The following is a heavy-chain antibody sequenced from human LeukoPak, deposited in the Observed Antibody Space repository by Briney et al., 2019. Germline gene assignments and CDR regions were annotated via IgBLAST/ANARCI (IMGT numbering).Heavy chain of an antibody. D-gene: IGHD5-18*01. CDR1: GGSFSNYY. V-gene: IGHV4-34*01. Sequence: SETLSLTCAVYGGSFSNYYWSWIRQSPGKGLEWIGEITHSGSTNYNPSLKSRVTISVDKSKNQFSLKLSSVTAADTAVYYCARVLMDTAMVFDYWGQGTLVTVSS. J-gene: IGHJ4*02. CDR2: ITHSGST. CDR3: ARVLMDTAMVFDY.